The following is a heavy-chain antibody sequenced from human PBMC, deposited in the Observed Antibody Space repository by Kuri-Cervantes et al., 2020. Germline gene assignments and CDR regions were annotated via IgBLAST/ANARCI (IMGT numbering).Heavy chain of an antibody. CDR3: ARGRNRSALYFDY. CDR1: GGSISSGDYY. Sequence: SETLSLTCTVSGGSISSGDYYWSWIRQPPGKGLEWIGYIYYSGSTYYNPSLKSRVTISVDTSKNQFSLKLSSVTAADTAVYYCARGRNRSALYFDYWGQGTLVTVSS. CDR2: IYYSGST. J-gene: IGHJ4*02. V-gene: IGHV4-30-4*01.